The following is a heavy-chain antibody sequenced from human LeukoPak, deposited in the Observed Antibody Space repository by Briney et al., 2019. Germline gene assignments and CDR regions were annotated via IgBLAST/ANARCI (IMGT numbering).Heavy chain of an antibody. CDR2: INPSGGST. D-gene: IGHD6-19*01. CDR1: GYTFTGYY. Sequence: GASVKVSCKASGYTFTGYYMHWVRQAPGQGLEWMGIINPSGGSTSYAQKFQGRVTMTRDMSTSTVYMELSSLRSEDTAVYYCARDLRIAVAGSGYWGQGTLVTVSS. CDR3: ARDLRIAVAGSGY. V-gene: IGHV1-46*01. J-gene: IGHJ4*02.